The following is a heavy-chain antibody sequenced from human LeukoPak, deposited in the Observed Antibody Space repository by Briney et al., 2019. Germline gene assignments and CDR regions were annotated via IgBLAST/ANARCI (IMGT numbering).Heavy chain of an antibody. Sequence: GGSLRLSCAASGFTFSSYAMSWVRQAPGKGLEWVSAISNNGDSTYYAGSVQGRFTISRDNSQNTLYLQMNSLRAEDTAVYYCAKDVHNYGVDVWGQGTLVTVSS. CDR2: ISNNGDST. J-gene: IGHJ6*02. CDR1: GFTFSSYA. D-gene: IGHD3-10*02. V-gene: IGHV3-23*01. CDR3: AKDVHNYGVDV.